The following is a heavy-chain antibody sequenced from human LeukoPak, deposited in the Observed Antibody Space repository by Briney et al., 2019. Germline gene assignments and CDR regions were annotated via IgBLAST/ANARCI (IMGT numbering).Heavy chain of an antibody. CDR3: ARDGLRSSDWTSD. Sequence: GGSLRLSCAASGFTFSSNWMHWVRQPPGKGLVWVSRINTDGSSTNYADSVKGRFTISRDNAKNTLYLQMNSLRAEDTAVYYCARDGLRSSDWTSDGGQGTLVTVSS. V-gene: IGHV3-74*01. D-gene: IGHD6-13*01. J-gene: IGHJ4*02. CDR2: INTDGSST. CDR1: GFTFSSNW.